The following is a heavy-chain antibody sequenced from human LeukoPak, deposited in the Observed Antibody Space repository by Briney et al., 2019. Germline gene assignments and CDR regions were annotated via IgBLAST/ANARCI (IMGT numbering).Heavy chain of an antibody. D-gene: IGHD1-26*01. J-gene: IGHJ4*02. V-gene: IGHV3-74*01. CDR1: GFTFNSYW. Sequence: GGSLRLSCAASGFTFNSYWMHWVRQAPGKGLVWVSRINSDGSSTSYADSVKGRFTISRDNAKNTVYLQMYSLRAEDTAVYYCARGVYSGSFFGNWGQGTLVTVSS. CDR2: INSDGSST. CDR3: ARGVYSGSFFGN.